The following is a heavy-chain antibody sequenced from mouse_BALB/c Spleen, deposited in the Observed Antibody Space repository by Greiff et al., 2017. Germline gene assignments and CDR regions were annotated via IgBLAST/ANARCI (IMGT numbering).Heavy chain of an antibody. CDR1: GFTFSSYG. Sequence: EVMLVESGGGLVQPGGSLKLSCAASGFTFSSYGMSWVRQTPDKRLELVATINSNGGSTYYPDSVKGRFTISRDNAKNTLYLQMSSLKSEDTAMYYCARREPSWFAYWGQGTLVTVSA. CDR3: ARREPSWFAY. V-gene: IGHV5-6-3*01. J-gene: IGHJ3*01. CDR2: INSNGGST.